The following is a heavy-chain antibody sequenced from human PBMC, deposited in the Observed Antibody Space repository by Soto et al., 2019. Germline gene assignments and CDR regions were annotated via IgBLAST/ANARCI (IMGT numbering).Heavy chain of an antibody. J-gene: IGHJ4*02. V-gene: IGHV4-30-4*01. Sequence: QVQLQESGPGLVKPSQTLSVTCTVSGDSITSSPYYWSWVRQLPGRGLEWIGYIYFRGNSYYNPSLKSRVTISLDRSKNQFSLELNSVTAADTVVYYCARSGGSNSWYGVFDFWGQGTLVNVSS. CDR3: ARSGGSNSWYGVFDF. CDR2: IYFRGNS. D-gene: IGHD2-15*01. CDR1: GDSITSSPYY.